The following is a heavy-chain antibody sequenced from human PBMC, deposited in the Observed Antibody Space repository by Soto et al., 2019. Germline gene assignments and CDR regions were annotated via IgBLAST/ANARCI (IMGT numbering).Heavy chain of an antibody. CDR1: GGSISSGGYY. Sequence: PSETLSLTCTVSGGSISSGGYYWSWIRQHPGKGLEWIGYIYYSGSTYYNPSLKSRVTISVDTSKNQFSLKLSSVTAADTAVYYCARSYGSGYPLRYYYGMDVWGQGTTVTVSS. CDR3: ARSYGSGYPLRYYYGMDV. V-gene: IGHV4-61*08. J-gene: IGHJ6*02. D-gene: IGHD3-10*01. CDR2: IYYSGST.